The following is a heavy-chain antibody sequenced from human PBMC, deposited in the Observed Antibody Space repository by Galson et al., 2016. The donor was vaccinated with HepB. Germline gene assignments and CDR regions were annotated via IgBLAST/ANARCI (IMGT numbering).Heavy chain of an antibody. V-gene: IGHV1-46*01. CDR1: GYTFTSYY. J-gene: IGHJ5*02. CDR3: AREGDSGSYYVGLNWFDP. D-gene: IGHD1-26*01. Sequence: SVKVSCKASGYTFTSYYIHWVRQAPGQGLEWMGIINPSGGSTSYAQKFQGRVTVTRDTSTSTVYMELSSLRSDDTAVYYCAREGDSGSYYVGLNWFDPWGQGTLVTVSS. CDR2: INPSGGST.